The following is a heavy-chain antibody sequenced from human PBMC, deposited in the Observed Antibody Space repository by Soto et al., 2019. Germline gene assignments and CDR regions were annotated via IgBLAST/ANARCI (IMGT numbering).Heavy chain of an antibody. CDR1: GGTFSSHS. J-gene: IGHJ6*02. CDR3: ATGSFTSTGGRIGYHYNAMDV. Sequence: SVKVSCKSSGGTFSSHSINWVRQAPGQGLEWMGGIIPIFGPANFAKKFQGRVAITADESTTTAYMELSSLTSEDTAVYYCATGSFTSTGGRIGYHYNAMDVWGQGTTVTVSS. D-gene: IGHD1-1*01. CDR2: IIPIFGPA. V-gene: IGHV1-69*13.